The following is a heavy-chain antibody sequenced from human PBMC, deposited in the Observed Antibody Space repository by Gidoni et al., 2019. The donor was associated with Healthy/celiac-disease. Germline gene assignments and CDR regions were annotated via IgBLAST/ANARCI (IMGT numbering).Heavy chain of an antibody. J-gene: IGHJ4*02. CDR1: VGSISSSSYY. Sequence: QLQLQESGPGLVKPSETLSLTCTVSVGSISSSSYYWGWIRQPPGKGLEWIGSIYYSGSTYYNPSLKSRVTISVDTSKNQFSLKLSSVTAADTAVYYCARTTTVTSFDYWGQGTLVTVSS. CDR3: ARTTTVTSFDY. D-gene: IGHD4-17*01. V-gene: IGHV4-39*01. CDR2: IYYSGST.